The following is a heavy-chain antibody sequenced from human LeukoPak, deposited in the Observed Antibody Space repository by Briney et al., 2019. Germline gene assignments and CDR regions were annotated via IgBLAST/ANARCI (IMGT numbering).Heavy chain of an antibody. J-gene: IGHJ4*02. V-gene: IGHV4-4*07. CDR2: IYTSGST. Sequence: SETLSLTCTVSGGSISSYYWSWIRQPAGEGLEWIGRIYTSGSTNYNPSLKSRVTMSVDTSKNQFSLKLSSVTAADTAVYYCARARGLDCSSTSCSPPLYYFDYWGQGTLVTVSS. CDR1: GGSISSYY. CDR3: ARARGLDCSSTSCSPPLYYFDY. D-gene: IGHD2-2*01.